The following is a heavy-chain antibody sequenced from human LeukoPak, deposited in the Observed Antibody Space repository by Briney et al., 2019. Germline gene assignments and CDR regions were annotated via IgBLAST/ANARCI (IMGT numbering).Heavy chain of an antibody. J-gene: IGHJ3*02. CDR1: GGSISSYY. D-gene: IGHD6-25*01. CDR2: IYNSVST. CDR3: ARSAIDAFDI. V-gene: IGHV4-59*08. Sequence: PSETLSLTCTVSGGSISSYYGSWIRQPPGKGLECIGYIYNSVSTNYNPSLKSRVSITVDTSKNQFSLKLSSVTAADTAVYYCARSAIDAFDIWGQGTMVTVSS.